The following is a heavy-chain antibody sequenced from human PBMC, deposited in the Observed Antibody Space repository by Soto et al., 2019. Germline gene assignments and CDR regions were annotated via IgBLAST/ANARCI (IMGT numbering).Heavy chain of an antibody. Sequence: SVKVSCKASGFTFTSSAVQWVRQARGQRLEWIGWIVVGSGNTNYAQRFQERVTITRDMSTSTAYMELSSLRSEDTAVYYCAADPGLEWLLYGNYYYGMDVWGQGTTVTVSS. D-gene: IGHD3-3*01. J-gene: IGHJ6*02. CDR1: GFTFTSSA. V-gene: IGHV1-58*01. CDR2: IVVGSGNT. CDR3: AADPGLEWLLYGNYYYGMDV.